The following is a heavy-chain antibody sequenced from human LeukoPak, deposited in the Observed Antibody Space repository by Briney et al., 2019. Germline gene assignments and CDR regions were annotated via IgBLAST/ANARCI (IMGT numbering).Heavy chain of an antibody. CDR2: MNPNSGNT. J-gene: IGHJ6*02. CDR3: ARMPARIVGATLGGMDV. Sequence: ASVKVSCKASGYTFTSYDINCVRQATGQGLEWMGWMNPNSGNTGYAQKFQGRVTMTRNTSISTAYMELSSLRSEDTAVYYCARMPARIVGATLGGMDVWGQGTTVTVSS. V-gene: IGHV1-8*01. CDR1: GYTFTSYD. D-gene: IGHD1-26*01.